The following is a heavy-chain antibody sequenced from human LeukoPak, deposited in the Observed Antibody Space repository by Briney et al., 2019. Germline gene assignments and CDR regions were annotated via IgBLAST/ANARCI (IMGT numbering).Heavy chain of an antibody. CDR2: ISSSSSTI. V-gene: IGHV3-48*04. D-gene: IGHD1-20*01. CDR3: ARDLVTGTLNWFDP. CDR1: GFTFSSYS. J-gene: IGHJ5*02. Sequence: GGSLRLSCAASGFTFSSYSMNWVRQAPGKGLEWVSYISSSSSTIYYADSVKGRFTISRDNAKNSLYLQMNSLRAEDTAVYYCARDLVTGTLNWFDPWGQGTLVTVSS.